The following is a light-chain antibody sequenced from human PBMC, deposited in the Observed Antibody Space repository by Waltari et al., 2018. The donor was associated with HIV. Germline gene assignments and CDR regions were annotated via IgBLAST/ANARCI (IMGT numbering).Light chain of an antibody. CDR1: QSVTGDY. CDR3: QQYATSQSIT. V-gene: IGKV3-20*01. Sequence: LALTHCPGTLSLSTGASAVLSCRPSQSVTGDYLAWYQQRPGQPPRVLIFGPSSRATGIPDRFTGSGSGTDFTLTINRLAPEDSAMYYCQQYATSQSITFGQGTRLEI. J-gene: IGKJ5*01. CDR2: GPS.